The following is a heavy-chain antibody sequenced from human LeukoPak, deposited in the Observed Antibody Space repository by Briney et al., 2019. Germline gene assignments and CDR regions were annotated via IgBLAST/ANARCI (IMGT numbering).Heavy chain of an antibody. CDR1: GVIFSDYG. D-gene: IGHD1-1*01. CDR2: TRFDGSIK. Sequence: GGSLRLSCAVSGVIFSDYGFHWVRQAPGKGLEWVAVTRFDGSIKQYADSVKGRFTISRDDSKNTLYLQMNFLKSEDTAVYYCARWGGTRQYYFDYWGQGTLVTVSS. J-gene: IGHJ4*02. V-gene: IGHV3-33*01. CDR3: ARWGGTRQYYFDY.